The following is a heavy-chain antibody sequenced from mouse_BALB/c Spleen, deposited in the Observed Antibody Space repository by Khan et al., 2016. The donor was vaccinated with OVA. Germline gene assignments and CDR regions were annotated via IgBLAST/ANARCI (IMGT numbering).Heavy chain of an antibody. V-gene: IGHV1-61*01. D-gene: IGHD2-1*01. CDR3: ARGDGNSLYWYFDV. CDR1: GYTFTSYW. CDR2: IDPSDSET. J-gene: IGHJ1*01. Sequence: VQLQESGAELVRPGASVKLSCKASGYTFTSYWMNWVKQRPGQGLEWIGMIDPSDSETHYNQMFKDKATLTVDKSSSTASMQLSSLTSEDSAVYDCARGDGNSLYWYFDVWGAGTTVTVSS.